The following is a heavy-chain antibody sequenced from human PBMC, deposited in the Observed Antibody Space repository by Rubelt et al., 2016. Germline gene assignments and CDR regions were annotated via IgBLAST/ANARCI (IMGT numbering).Heavy chain of an antibody. CDR1: EFTFSSYA. Sequence: PGGSLRLSCAASEFTFSSYAMSWVRQAPGKGLEWVSAISGSGGSTYYADSVKGRFTISRDNSKNTLYLQMNSLRAEDKAVYYCAKDPAWGGSSGHYYYYGMDVWGQGTTVTVSS. CDR3: AKDPAWGGSSGHYYYYGMDV. J-gene: IGHJ6*02. V-gene: IGHV3-23*01. CDR2: ISGSGGST. D-gene: IGHD3-22*01.